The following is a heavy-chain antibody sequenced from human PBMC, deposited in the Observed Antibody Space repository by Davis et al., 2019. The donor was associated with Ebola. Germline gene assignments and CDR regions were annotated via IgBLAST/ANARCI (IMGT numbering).Heavy chain of an antibody. CDR2: ISSSSSYI. D-gene: IGHD6-19*01. Sequence: GESLKISCAASGFTFSSYSMNWVRQAPGKGLEWVSSISSSSSYIYYADSVKGRFTISRDNAKNSLYLQMNSLRAEDTAVYYCARDFAYSSGWYYFDYWGQGTLVTVSS. V-gene: IGHV3-21*01. J-gene: IGHJ4*02. CDR3: ARDFAYSSGWYYFDY. CDR1: GFTFSSYS.